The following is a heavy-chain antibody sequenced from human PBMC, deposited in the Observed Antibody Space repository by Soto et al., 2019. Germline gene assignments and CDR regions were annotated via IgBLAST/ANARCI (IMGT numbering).Heavy chain of an antibody. V-gene: IGHV1-8*01. Sequence: AFNWEKQATGQGLEWAGWMNHDSGNTGYAQTFQGRVTMTGNTSISSVYMELSSLTSEDTAVYYCARRRCSYWWFDLWGHGTPVPVSS. D-gene: IGHD3-10*02. CDR1: A. J-gene: IGHJ5*02. CDR3: ARRRCSYWWFDL. CDR2: MNHDSGNT.